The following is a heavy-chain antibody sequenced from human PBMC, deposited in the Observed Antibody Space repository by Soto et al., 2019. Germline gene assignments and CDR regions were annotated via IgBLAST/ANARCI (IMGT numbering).Heavy chain of an antibody. CDR3: AKDLRLLSRSLLGYGMDV. Sequence: EVQLLESGGGLVQPGGSLRLSCAASGFTFSSYAMSWVRQAPGKGLEWVSAISGSGGSTYYADSVKGRFTISRDNSKNTLYLQMNSLRAEDTAVYYCAKDLRLLSRSLLGYGMDVWGQGTTVTVSS. D-gene: IGHD2-21*01. J-gene: IGHJ6*02. CDR1: GFTFSSYA. CDR2: ISGSGGST. V-gene: IGHV3-23*01.